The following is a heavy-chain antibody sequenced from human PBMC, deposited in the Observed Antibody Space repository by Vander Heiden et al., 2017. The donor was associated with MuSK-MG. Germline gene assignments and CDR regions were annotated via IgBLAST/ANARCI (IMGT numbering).Heavy chain of an antibody. J-gene: IGHJ4*02. V-gene: IGHV4-39*01. CDR1: GGSISSSSYY. Sequence: QLPLQESGAALVKPSETLSLTCTVSGGSISSSSYYWGWIRQPPGKGMEWIGSIYYSGSTYYNPSLKSRVTISVDTSKNQFSLKLSSVTAADTAVYYCAALKWPADYWGQGTLVTVSS. CDR2: IYYSGST. CDR3: AALKWPADY. D-gene: IGHD5-12*01.